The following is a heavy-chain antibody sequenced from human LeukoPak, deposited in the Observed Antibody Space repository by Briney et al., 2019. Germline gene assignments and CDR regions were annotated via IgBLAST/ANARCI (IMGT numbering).Heavy chain of an antibody. D-gene: IGHD1-26*01. V-gene: IGHV3-21*01. J-gene: IGHJ4*02. Sequence: GGSLRLSCVASGFTFSSYSMNWVGPAPGKGLEWVSPICSSSSYIYYADSVKGRFTISRDKAQNSLFMQMNRLRAEDTGVVFVSKDGYADEVGATFDYWGQGTLVTVSS. CDR1: GFTFSSYS. CDR2: ICSSSSYI. CDR3: SKDGYADEVGATFDY.